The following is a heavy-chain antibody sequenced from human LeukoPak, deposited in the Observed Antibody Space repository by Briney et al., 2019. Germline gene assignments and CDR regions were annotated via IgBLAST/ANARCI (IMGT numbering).Heavy chain of an antibody. V-gene: IGHV3-66*01. Sequence: GGSLRLSCAASGLNVSTNYMSWVRQAPGKGLEWVSVIYSGGSTYYADSVKGRFIIFRDTSKNTLYLQMNSLRAEDTAVYYCAREGFFVVVTALVSGDFDYWGQGTLVTVSS. CDR2: IYSGGST. J-gene: IGHJ4*02. CDR3: AREGFFVVVTALVSGDFDY. CDR1: GLNVSTNY. D-gene: IGHD2-21*02.